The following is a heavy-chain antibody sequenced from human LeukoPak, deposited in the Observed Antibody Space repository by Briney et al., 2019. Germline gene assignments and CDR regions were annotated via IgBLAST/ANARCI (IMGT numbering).Heavy chain of an antibody. CDR1: GGSISSYY. CDR2: IYTSGST. CDR3: ASMDTAMVNVDY. V-gene: IGHV4-4*07. D-gene: IGHD5-18*01. Sequence: PSETLSLTCTVSGGSISSYYWSWIRQPAGKGLEWIGRIYTSGSTNYNPSLKSRVTISVDTSKNQFSLKLSSVTAADTAVYYCASMDTAMVNVDYWGQGTLVTVSS. J-gene: IGHJ4*02.